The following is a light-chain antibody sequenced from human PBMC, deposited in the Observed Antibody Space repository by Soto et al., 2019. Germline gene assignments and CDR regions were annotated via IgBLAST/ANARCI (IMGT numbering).Light chain of an antibody. CDR3: QQYGSSPI. V-gene: IGKV3-20*01. CDR2: GAS. CDR1: QSVSSSY. Sequence: EIVLTQSPCTLSLSPGERATLSCRASQSVSSSYLAWYQQKPGQAPRLLIYGASSRATGIPDRFSGSGSGTDFTLTISRLEPEDFAVYYCQQYGSSPIFGGGTKVDIK. J-gene: IGKJ4*01.